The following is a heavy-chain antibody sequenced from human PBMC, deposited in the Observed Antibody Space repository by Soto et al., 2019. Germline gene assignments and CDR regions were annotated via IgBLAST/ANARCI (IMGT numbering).Heavy chain of an antibody. D-gene: IGHD3-16*01. J-gene: IGHJ4*02. CDR2: ILYDGSKQ. V-gene: IGHV3-33*01. CDR1: GFVFSNFG. Sequence: QVQLVESVGDVVQPGRSLRLSCVVSGFVFSNFGMHWVRQAPDKGLEWLAVILYDGSKQYYGDSVKGRFTISRDNSKNTVYLQMNSMRVEDTAVYFCARASTKPEPYDFDYWGQGTLVNVSS. CDR3: ARASTKPEPYDFDY.